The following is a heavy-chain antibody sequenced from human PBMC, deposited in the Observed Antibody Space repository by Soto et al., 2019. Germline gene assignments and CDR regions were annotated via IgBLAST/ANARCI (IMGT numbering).Heavy chain of an antibody. D-gene: IGHD5-12*01. V-gene: IGHV2-5*02. CDR3: THSRNGYTYADY. CDR2: IYWDDDK. J-gene: IGHJ4*02. CDR1: GFSFSSSVVG. Sequence: QITLKESGPTLVKPTQTLTLTCTFSGFSFSSSVVGVGWIRQPPGKALEWLAVIYWDDDKRYSPSLKNRLTIPKDTSKNQVVLTMTNMDPVDTATYYCTHSRNGYTYADYWGQGTVVTVSS.